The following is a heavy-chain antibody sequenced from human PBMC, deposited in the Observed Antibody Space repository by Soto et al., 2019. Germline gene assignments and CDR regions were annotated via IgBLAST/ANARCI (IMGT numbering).Heavy chain of an antibody. Sequence: SETLSLTCAVSGGSISSGGYSWNWIRQPPGKGLEWIGNIYHSGSTYYNPSLKSRVTISVDRSKNQFSLKLSSVTAADTAVYYCARAGGLGAVAADYWGQGTLVTVSS. CDR2: IYHSGST. D-gene: IGHD6-19*01. V-gene: IGHV4-30-2*01. CDR3: ARAGGLGAVAADY. CDR1: GGSISSGGYS. J-gene: IGHJ4*02.